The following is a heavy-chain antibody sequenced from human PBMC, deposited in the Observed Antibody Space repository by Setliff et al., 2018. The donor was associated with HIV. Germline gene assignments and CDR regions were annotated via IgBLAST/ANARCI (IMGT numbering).Heavy chain of an antibody. CDR3: ARGVAAAGALMDV. V-gene: IGHV4-4*07. CDR1: GASVSIYF. J-gene: IGHJ6*03. Sequence: SETLSLTCNVSGASVSIYFWVWIRQPAGKTLAWIGRTHSSGDTHYNPSLNSRVTMSLDTSKNQFSLEMTSVTAADTAVYYCARGVAAAGALMDVWGKGTTVSDSS. CDR2: THSSGDT. D-gene: IGHD6-13*01.